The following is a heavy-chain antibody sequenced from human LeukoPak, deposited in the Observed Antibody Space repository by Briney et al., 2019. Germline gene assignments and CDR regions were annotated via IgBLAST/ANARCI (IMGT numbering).Heavy chain of an antibody. CDR2: IFGSGGSP. Sequence: GGSLRLSCEASGFTFGSLAMYWVRQAPGKGLEWVAGIFGSGGSPHYADSVKGRFTISRDNSRNTVYLQINSLRAEDTAVYYCGKTTVGYSSGQKPAWPVDYWGQGTLVTVSS. CDR1: GFTFGSLA. CDR3: GKTTVGYSSGQKPAWPVDY. V-gene: IGHV3-23*01. D-gene: IGHD5-18*01. J-gene: IGHJ4*02.